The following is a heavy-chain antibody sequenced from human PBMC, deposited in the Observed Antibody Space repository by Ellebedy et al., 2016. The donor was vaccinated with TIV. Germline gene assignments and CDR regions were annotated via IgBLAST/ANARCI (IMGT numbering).Heavy chain of an antibody. J-gene: IGHJ5*02. CDR1: GFTFGDYY. D-gene: IGHD3-22*01. CDR3: ARGPYDGSGYYDA. CDR2: ISRSRTT. V-gene: IGHV3-69-1*01. Sequence: GGSLRLXXAASGFTFGDYYMSWIRQAPGKGLEWVSFISRSRTTHYADSVKGRFTISRDSAKNSLYLQMNSLRPEDTALYFCARGPYDGSGYYDAWGQGTLVIVSS.